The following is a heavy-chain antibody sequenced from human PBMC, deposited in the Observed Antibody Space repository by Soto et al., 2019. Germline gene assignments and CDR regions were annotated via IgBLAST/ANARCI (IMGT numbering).Heavy chain of an antibody. CDR1: GGSFSSGGYY. J-gene: IGHJ5*02. D-gene: IGHD6-6*01. CDR2: ISHGGST. V-gene: IGHV4-31*03. CDR3: ARTGIAACHADA. Sequence: SETLSLTCTVSGGSFSSGGYYWTWVRQHPGKGLEWIGYISHGGSTYYNPSLKSRVSISIDPSKQQFSLQLRSVTVADTAVYFCARTGIAACHADAWGQGTQGPGSS.